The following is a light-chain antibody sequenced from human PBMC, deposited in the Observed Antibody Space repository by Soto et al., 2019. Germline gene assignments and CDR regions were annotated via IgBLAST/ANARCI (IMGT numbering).Light chain of an antibody. CDR2: GAS. CDR3: HQYDNWPLT. Sequence: EIVMTQSPATLSVSPGERATLSCRASQSVRDNLAWYQQKPGQAPGLLIYGASIRATGIPARFSGSGSDTEFTLTISSLQSEDFPTYYCHQYDNWPLTFGPRTKLDIK. CDR1: QSVRDN. J-gene: IGKJ3*01. V-gene: IGKV3-15*01.